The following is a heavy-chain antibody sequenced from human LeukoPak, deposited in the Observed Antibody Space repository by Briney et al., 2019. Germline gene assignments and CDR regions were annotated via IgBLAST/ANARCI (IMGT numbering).Heavy chain of an antibody. CDR1: GYSFTNYA. D-gene: IGHD3-16*02. CDR2: IHPTTGNP. Sequence: ASVKVSCKASGYSFTNYAMNWVRQAPGQGLEFMGWIHPTTGNPAYAQGFSGRFVFSLDTSVTTTYLQINDLKAEDTAVYFCARALDSLGGLSLPDYWGQGTLVIVSS. V-gene: IGHV7-4-1*02. J-gene: IGHJ4*02. CDR3: ARALDSLGGLSLPDY.